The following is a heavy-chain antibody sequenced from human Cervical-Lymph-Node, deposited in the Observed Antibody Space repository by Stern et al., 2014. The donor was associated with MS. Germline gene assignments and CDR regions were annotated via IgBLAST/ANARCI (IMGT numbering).Heavy chain of an antibody. D-gene: IGHD2-2*02. Sequence: QVQLVQSGGGVVQPGRSLRLSCAASGFSFSNHGMHWVRQTPGKGLEWVAVIWYDGSNAYYADSVKGRFTISRDNSKNTLSLHMTSLRAEDTAVYYCASSKTIYTSYFEYWGQGTLVTVSS. J-gene: IGHJ4*02. CDR2: IWYDGSNA. CDR1: GFSFSNHG. V-gene: IGHV3-33*01. CDR3: ASSKTIYTSYFEY.